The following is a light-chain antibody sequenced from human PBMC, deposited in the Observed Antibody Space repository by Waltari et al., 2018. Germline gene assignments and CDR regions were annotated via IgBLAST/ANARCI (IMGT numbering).Light chain of an antibody. CDR2: GVS. CDR1: QSLGGNY. J-gene: IGKJ4*01. V-gene: IGKV3-20*01. CDR3: YHHDYSLT. Sequence: TVLTQSPGTLSLSPGERATLSCRASQSLGGNYLVWYQQKPGQPPRLLIYGVSRRATGVPDRFSGIGSGTDFTLTITRLEPEDFAVYYCYHHDYSLTFGGGTKVEI.